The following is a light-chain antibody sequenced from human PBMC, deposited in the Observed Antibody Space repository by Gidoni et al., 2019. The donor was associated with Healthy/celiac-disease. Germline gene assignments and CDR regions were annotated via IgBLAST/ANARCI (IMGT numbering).Light chain of an antibody. Sequence: DIVMTQTPFSLSVTPGQPASISCKSSQSLLHSDGKTYLYWYLQKPGQSPQLYEVSSRFSGVPDRFSGSGSGTDFTLKISRVEAEDVGVYYCMQGIHLPFTFGPGTKVDIK. CDR3: MQGIHLPFT. V-gene: IGKV2-29*02. CDR2: EVS. CDR1: QSLLHSDGKTY. J-gene: IGKJ3*01.